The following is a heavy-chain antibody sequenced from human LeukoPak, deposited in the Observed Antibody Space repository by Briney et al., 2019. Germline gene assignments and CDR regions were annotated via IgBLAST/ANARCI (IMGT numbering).Heavy chain of an antibody. J-gene: IGHJ4*02. CDR3: ARTRGPFDY. CDR1: GFTFSNAW. Sequence: PGGSLRLSCAASGFTFSNAWMSWVRQAPGKGLEWVSSISSSSSYIYYADSVKGRFTISRDNAKNSLYLQMNSLRAEDTAVYYCARTRGPFDYWGQGTLVTVSS. D-gene: IGHD3/OR15-3a*01. CDR2: ISSSSSYI. V-gene: IGHV3-21*01.